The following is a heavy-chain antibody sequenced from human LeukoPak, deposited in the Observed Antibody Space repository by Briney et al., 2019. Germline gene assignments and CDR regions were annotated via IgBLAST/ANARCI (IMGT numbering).Heavy chain of an antibody. CDR3: ASMNGHAFDI. J-gene: IGHJ3*02. CDR2: INSDGGST. CDR1: GFTFSSYS. Sequence: PGGSLRLSCAASGFTFSSYSINWVRQAPGKGLVWVSGINSDGGSTRYADYVKGRFIITRDNDKNMLYLEMNSLRADDTAVYYCASMNGHAFDIWGQGTRVTVSS. V-gene: IGHV3-74*01. D-gene: IGHD2-8*01.